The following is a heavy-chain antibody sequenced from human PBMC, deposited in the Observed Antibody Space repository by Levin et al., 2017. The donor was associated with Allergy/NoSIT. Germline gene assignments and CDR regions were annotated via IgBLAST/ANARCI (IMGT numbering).Heavy chain of an antibody. CDR3: ARFVWGSYRGFDY. J-gene: IGHJ4*02. CDR2: IYDTGNT. Sequence: SETLSLTCTVSGGSISSDNWSWIRQPPGKGLEWIGYIYDTGNTDYNPSLKSRVTLSVDTSKNQFSLKLSSVTPADTAVYYCARFVWGSYRGFDYWGQGTLVTVSS. D-gene: IGHD3-16*02. CDR1: GGSISSDN. V-gene: IGHV4-59*01.